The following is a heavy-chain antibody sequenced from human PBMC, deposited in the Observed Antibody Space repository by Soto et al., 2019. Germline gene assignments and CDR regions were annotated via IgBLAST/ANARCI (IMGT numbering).Heavy chain of an antibody. Sequence: SVKVSCKASGYTFTGYYMHWVRQAPGQGLEWMGWINPNSGGTNYAQKFQGRVTMTRDTSISTAYMELSRLRTDDSAVYYCARGWELIHFYFDSWGQGTLVTVSS. CDR1: GYTFTGYY. D-gene: IGHD1-26*01. CDR3: ARGWELIHFYFDS. V-gene: IGHV1-2*02. CDR2: INPNSGGT. J-gene: IGHJ4*02.